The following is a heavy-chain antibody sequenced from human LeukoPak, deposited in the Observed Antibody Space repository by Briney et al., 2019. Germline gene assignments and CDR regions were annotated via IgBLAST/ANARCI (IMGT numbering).Heavy chain of an antibody. D-gene: IGHD6-6*01. CDR2: ISSSSSYI. V-gene: IGHV3-21*03. CDR3: ARVDTPRSSSDC. J-gene: IGHJ4*02. CDR1: GFTISSYA. Sequence: GGSLRLSCAASGFTISSYAMNWVRQAPGKGLEWVSSISSSSSYIYYADSVKGRFTITRDHAKNSLFLQMNSLRAEDTAVCYCARVDTPRSSSDCCGQGTLVTVSS.